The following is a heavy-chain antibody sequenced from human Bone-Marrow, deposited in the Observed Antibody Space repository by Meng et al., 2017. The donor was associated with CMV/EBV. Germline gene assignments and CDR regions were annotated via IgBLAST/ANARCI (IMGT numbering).Heavy chain of an antibody. CDR3: AKGGYTSWFDY. J-gene: IGHJ4*02. Sequence: EVQLLESGGGLVQPGGSLRLSCAASGFTFRDYSMSWVRQAPGKGLEWVSTIRRSGETTYCADSVEGRFTISRDNSKNTLYLQMNSLRAEDTAVYYCAKGGYTSWFDYWGRRTLVTVSS. CDR1: GFTFRDYS. D-gene: IGHD5-24*01. V-gene: IGHV3-23*01. CDR2: IRRSGETT.